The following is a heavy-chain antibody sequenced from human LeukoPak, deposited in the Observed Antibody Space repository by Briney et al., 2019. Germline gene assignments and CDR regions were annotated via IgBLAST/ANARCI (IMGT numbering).Heavy chain of an antibody. D-gene: IGHD2-15*01. CDR1: GDSFSGYY. V-gene: IGHV4-34*01. CDR3: VRGFCRGDSCSSAEYFQH. J-gene: IGHJ1*01. Sequence: PSETLSLTCDVYGDSFSGYYWTWIRQTPEKGLEWIGEIIHNGSRSVNPSLESRVTISVDTSKNQFSLKLTSVTAADTSVYYCVRGFCRGDSCSSAEYFQHWGQGTLVTVSS. CDR2: IIHNGSR.